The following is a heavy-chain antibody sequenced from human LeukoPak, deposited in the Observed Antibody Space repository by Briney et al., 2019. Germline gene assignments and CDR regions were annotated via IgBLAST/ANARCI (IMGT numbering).Heavy chain of an antibody. J-gene: IGHJ4*02. CDR1: GFSLTTSGMC. CDR3: ARVGCGKYPNYFDY. CDR2: IDWDEDK. Sequence: ESGPALVKPTQTLTLTCTFSGFSLTTSGMCVSWIRQPPGKALEWLARIDWDEDKYYSASLKTRLTIPKDTSINQVVLTMTNMDRVDTATYFCARVGCGKYPNYFDYWGQGTLVTVSS. V-gene: IGHV2-70*11. D-gene: IGHD1-26*01.